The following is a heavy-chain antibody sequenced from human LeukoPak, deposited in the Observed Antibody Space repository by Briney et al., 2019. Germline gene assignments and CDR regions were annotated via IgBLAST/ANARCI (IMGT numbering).Heavy chain of an antibody. CDR2: ISYDGSNK. Sequence: GGSLRLSCAASGFTFNSYGMHWVRQAPGKGLEWVAVISYDGSNKYYADSVKGRFTISRDNSKNTLYLQMNSLRAEDTAVYYCAKLVTGTTWSEYWGQGTLVTVSS. CDR3: AKLVTGTTWSEY. CDR1: GFTFNSYG. V-gene: IGHV3-30*18. D-gene: IGHD1-20*01. J-gene: IGHJ4*02.